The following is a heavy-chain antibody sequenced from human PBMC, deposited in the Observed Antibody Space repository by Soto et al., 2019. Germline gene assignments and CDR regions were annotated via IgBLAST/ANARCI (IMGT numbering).Heavy chain of an antibody. J-gene: IGHJ3*02. D-gene: IGHD1-1*01. CDR3: AKVNYPRGRAFDI. CDR1: GFTFSILA. V-gene: IGHV3-23*01. CDR2: IDYTGGTT. Sequence: GGSLRLSCAASGFTFSILAMGWVRQAPGKGLEWVSVIDYTGGTTYYTDSVKGRFIISRDNSKKILYLQMNSLRTEDTAVYYCAKVNYPRGRAFDIWGQGTMVTVSS.